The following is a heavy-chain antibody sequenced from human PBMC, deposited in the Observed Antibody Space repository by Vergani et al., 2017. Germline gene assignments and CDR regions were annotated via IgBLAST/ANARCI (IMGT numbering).Heavy chain of an antibody. D-gene: IGHD1-26*01. CDR1: GGSFSGYY. V-gene: IGHV4-34*01. J-gene: IGHJ4*02. CDR3: ARSIVGANRWTSFDY. CDR2: INHSGST. Sequence: QVQLQQWGAGLLKPSETLSLTCAVYGGSFSGYYWSWIRQPPGKGLEWIGEINHSGSTYYNPSLKSRVTISVDTSKNQFSLKLSSVTAADTAVYYCARSIVGANRWTSFDYWGQGTLVTVSS.